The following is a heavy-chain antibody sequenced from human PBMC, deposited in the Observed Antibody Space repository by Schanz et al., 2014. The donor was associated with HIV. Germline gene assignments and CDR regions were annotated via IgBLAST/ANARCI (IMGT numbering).Heavy chain of an antibody. V-gene: IGHV3-15*01. CDR2: IKTYDVGETT. CDR3: VTGAGRWHRPD. D-gene: IGHD2-15*01. Sequence: EVQLVESGGGLVKPGGSLRLSCAASGFTFSNAWMNWVRQAPGKGLEWVGLIKTYDVGETTEYAAPVKGRFTISRDDSKNILFLHMSGLKTEDTGVYYCVTGAGRWHRPDWGQGTLVTVSS. J-gene: IGHJ4*02. CDR1: GFTFSNAW.